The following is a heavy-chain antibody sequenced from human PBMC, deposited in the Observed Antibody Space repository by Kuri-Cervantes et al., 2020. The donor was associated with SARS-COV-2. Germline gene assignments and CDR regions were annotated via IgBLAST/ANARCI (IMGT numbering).Heavy chain of an antibody. CDR1: GFTFSNYA. D-gene: IGHD3-3*01. J-gene: IGHJ4*02. CDR2: ISSNGDST. V-gene: IGHV3-64*02. Sequence: GESLKISCAASGFTFSNYAMYWARQAPGKGLEYVSAISSNGDSTYYADSVKGRFTMSRDNSKNTLYLQMGSLRAEDMAVYYCARVSRSGYLDYWGQGTLVTVSS. CDR3: ARVSRSGYLDY.